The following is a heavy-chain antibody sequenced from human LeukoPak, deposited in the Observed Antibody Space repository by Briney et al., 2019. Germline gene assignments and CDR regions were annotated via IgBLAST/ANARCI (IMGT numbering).Heavy chain of an antibody. J-gene: IGHJ6*03. V-gene: IGHV3-21*01. CDR1: GFTFSSYS. CDR2: ISSRSSHI. CDR3: ARGAGSSPYYYYYMDV. Sequence: GGSLRLSCVASGFTFSSYSMNWVRQAPGKGLERVSSISSRSSHIYYEDSVKGRFTISRDNAENSLSLQMNSLRAEDTAVYYCARGAGSSPYYYYYMDVWGKGTAVTVSS. D-gene: IGHD6-6*01.